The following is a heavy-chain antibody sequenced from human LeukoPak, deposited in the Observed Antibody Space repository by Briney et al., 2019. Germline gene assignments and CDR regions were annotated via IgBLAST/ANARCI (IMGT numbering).Heavy chain of an antibody. CDR1: GYSISSGYL. J-gene: IGHJ5*02. CDR3: ARSTRSWLDP. Sequence: SETLSLTCTVSGYSISSGYLWGWIRQPPGKGLEWIGSIDGSGSSYYNPSLKSRVTISVDTSNNQFSLRLSSVTAADTAVYYCARSTRSWLDPWGQGTLVTVSS. D-gene: IGHD3-10*01. V-gene: IGHV4-38-2*02. CDR2: IDGSGSS.